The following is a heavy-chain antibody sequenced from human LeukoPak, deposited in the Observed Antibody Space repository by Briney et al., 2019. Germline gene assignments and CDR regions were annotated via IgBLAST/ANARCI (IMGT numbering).Heavy chain of an antibody. D-gene: IGHD1-26*01. Sequence: SETLSLTCAVYGGSFSGYYWSWIRQPPGKGLEWIGYIYYSGSTYYNPSLKSRVTISVDTSKNQFSLKLSSVTAADTAVYYCARIHIPSGSYFRGWFDPWGQGTLVTVSS. CDR3: ARIHIPSGSYFRGWFDP. V-gene: IGHV4-59*08. CDR1: GGSFSGYY. CDR2: IYYSGST. J-gene: IGHJ5*02.